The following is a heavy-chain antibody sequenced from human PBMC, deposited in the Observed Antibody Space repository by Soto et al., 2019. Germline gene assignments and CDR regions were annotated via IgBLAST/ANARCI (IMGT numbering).Heavy chain of an antibody. V-gene: IGHV1-69*01. CDR1: GSTFSYQS. J-gene: IGHJ4*02. CDR2: ITPIFGTT. Sequence: QVQLVQSGAEVKKPGSSVKVSCKASGSTFSYQSITWVRQAPGQGLEWVGGITPIFGTTNFAQKFHGRVTFTADESTNTAYLELSSLRSDDAGVYYCSTWRGSATYLGFIGPLDYWGQGTLVTVSS. D-gene: IGHD1-26*01. CDR3: STWRGSATYLGFIGPLDY.